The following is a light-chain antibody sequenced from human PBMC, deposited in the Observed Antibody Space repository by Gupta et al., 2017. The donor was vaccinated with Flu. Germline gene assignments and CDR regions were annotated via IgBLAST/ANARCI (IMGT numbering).Light chain of an antibody. CDR2: AAS. CDR1: QNIINS. J-gene: IGKJ2*01. Sequence: GARVTITCRASQNIINSLNWYQQKPGKAPKLLIYAASSLLSGVPSRFSGSSSGTDFTLTIGSLRPEDFATYYCQQSYSNPYTFGQGTKLEIQ. CDR3: QQSYSNPYT. V-gene: IGKV1-39*01.